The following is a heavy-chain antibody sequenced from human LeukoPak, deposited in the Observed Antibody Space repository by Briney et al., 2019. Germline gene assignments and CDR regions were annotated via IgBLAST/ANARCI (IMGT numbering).Heavy chain of an antibody. CDR1: GFTFSSYA. V-gene: IGHV3-23*01. J-gene: IGHJ4*02. CDR3: ARVVAAATTYFDY. CDR2: ISGSGGST. D-gene: IGHD2-15*01. Sequence: HSGGSLRLSCAASGFTFSSYAMSWVRQAPGKGLEWVSAISGSGGSTYYADSVKGRFTISRDNAKNSLYLQMNSLRAEDTAVYYCARVVAAATTYFDYWGQGTLVTVSS.